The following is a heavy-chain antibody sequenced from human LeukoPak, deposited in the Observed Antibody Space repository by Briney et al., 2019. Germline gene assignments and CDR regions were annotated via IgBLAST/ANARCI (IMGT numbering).Heavy chain of an antibody. D-gene: IGHD3-16*01. CDR3: TREAITFGGVIL. CDR1: GFTFGDYA. J-gene: IGHJ4*02. Sequence: GGSLRLSCTASGFTFGDYAMSWVRQAPGKGLEWVGFIRSKAYGGTTEYAASVKGRFTISRDDSKSIAYLQMSSLKTEDTAVYYCTREAITFGGVILWGQGTLVTVSS. V-gene: IGHV3-49*04. CDR2: IRSKAYGGTT.